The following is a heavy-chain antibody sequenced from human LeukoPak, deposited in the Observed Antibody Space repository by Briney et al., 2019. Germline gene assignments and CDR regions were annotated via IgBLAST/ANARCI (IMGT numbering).Heavy chain of an antibody. CDR1: GVSITGISYY. Sequence: PSETLSLTCSVSGVSITGISYYWGWIRQPPGTGLEWIGSIYYSGSASYNPSLKSRDTISVDTSKKHFPLELQSLSVADPAVYHCANGAKFDPWGPGTLVTVPS. J-gene: IGHJ5*02. V-gene: IGHV4-39*02. CDR2: IYYSGSA. CDR3: ANGAKFDP. D-gene: IGHD5-24*01.